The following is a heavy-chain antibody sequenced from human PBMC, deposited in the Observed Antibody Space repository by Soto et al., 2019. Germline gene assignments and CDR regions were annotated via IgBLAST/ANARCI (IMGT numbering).Heavy chain of an antibody. D-gene: IGHD2-15*01. V-gene: IGHV3-53*01. CDR3: ARDECRLGGYNHYYGMDV. J-gene: IGHJ6*02. CDR2: IYSGGST. CDR1: GFTVSSNY. Sequence: GGSLRLSCAASGFTVSSNYMSWVRQAPGKGLEWVSVIYSGGSTYYADSVKGRFTISRDNSKNTLYLQMNSLRAEDTAVYYCARDECRLGGYNHYYGMDVWGQGTTVTVSS.